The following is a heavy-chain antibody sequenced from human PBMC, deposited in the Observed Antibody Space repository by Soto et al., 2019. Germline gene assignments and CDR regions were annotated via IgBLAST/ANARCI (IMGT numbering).Heavy chain of an antibody. CDR2: INHSGST. Sequence: PSETLSLTCAVYGGSFSGYYWSWIRQPPGKGLEWIGEINHSGSTNYNPSLKSRVTISVDTSKNQFSLKLSSVTAADTAVYYCARLNYDSSGYYYNWFDPWGQGTLVTVSS. J-gene: IGHJ5*02. CDR1: GGSFSGYY. CDR3: ARLNYDSSGYYYNWFDP. D-gene: IGHD3-22*01. V-gene: IGHV4-34*01.